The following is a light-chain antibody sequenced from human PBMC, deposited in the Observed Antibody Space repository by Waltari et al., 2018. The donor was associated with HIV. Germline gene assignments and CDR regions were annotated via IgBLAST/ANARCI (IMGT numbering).Light chain of an antibody. J-gene: IGKJ2*01. V-gene: IGKV3-20*01. CDR2: AAS. CDR3: QQYGGSPYT. CDR1: QNVGNNY. Sequence: EILLTQSPDTLSLSAGERATLPCRASQNVGNNYLAWFQHRPVQPPRLLIYAASTRAAGIPDRFRGSGSGTHFTLSINKLEPEDFAMYYCQQYGGSPYTFGQGT.